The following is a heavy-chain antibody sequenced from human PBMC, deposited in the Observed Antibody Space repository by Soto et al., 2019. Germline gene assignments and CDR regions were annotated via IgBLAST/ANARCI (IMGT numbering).Heavy chain of an antibody. Sequence: GGSLRLSCAASGFTFSSYAMSWVRQAPGKGLEWVSAISGGGGSTYYADSVKGRFTISRDNSKNTLYLQMNSLRAEDTAVYYCAKDFSRPEAFDIWGQGTMVTVSS. CDR1: GFTFSSYA. D-gene: IGHD3-3*01. CDR3: AKDFSRPEAFDI. V-gene: IGHV3-23*01. J-gene: IGHJ3*02. CDR2: ISGGGGST.